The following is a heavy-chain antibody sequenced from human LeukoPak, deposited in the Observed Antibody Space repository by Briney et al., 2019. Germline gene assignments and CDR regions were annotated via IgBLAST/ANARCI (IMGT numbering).Heavy chain of an antibody. CDR3: ARRRYSSSRTFDY. V-gene: IGHV3-21*01. CDR2: ISSSSSYI. J-gene: IGHJ4*02. D-gene: IGHD6-13*01. CDR1: GFTFSSYS. Sequence: GGSLRLSCAASGFTFSSYSINWVRQAPGKGLEWVSSISSSSSYIYYADSVKGRFTISRDNAKNSLYLQMNSLRAEDAAVYYCARRRYSSSRTFDYWGQGTLVTVSS.